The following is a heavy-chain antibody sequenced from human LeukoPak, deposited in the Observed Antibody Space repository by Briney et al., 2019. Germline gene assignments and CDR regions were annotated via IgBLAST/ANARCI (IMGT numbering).Heavy chain of an antibody. D-gene: IGHD7-27*01. V-gene: IGHV5-51*01. CDR1: GYSFTSYW. Sequence: RGESLKISCKGSGYSFTSYWIGRVRQMPGKGLEWMGVIYPGDSDTRYSPSLQGQVTISADKSISTAYLQWSSLKASDTAMYYCARQADWGFDYWGQGTLVTVSS. CDR2: IYPGDSDT. CDR3: ARQADWGFDY. J-gene: IGHJ4*02.